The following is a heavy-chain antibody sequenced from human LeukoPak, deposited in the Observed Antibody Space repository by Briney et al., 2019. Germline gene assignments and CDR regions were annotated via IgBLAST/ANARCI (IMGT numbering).Heavy chain of an antibody. CDR1: GFTFSSYA. V-gene: IGHV3-30*04. Sequence: GRSLRLSCAASGFTFSSYAMHWVRQAPGKGLEWVAVISYDGSNKYYADSVKGRFTISRDNSKNTLYLQMNSLRGEDTAVYYCAKVYGVAGIDYWGQGTLVTVSS. CDR3: AKVYGVAGIDY. D-gene: IGHD6-19*01. J-gene: IGHJ4*02. CDR2: ISYDGSNK.